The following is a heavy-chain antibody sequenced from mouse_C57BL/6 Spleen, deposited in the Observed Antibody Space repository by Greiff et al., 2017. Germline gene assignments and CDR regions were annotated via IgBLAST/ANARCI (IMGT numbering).Heavy chain of an antibody. Sequence: EVQRVESGGGLVKPGGSLKLSCAASGFTFSSYAMSWVRQTPEKRLEWVATISDGGSYTYYPDNVKGRFTISRDNAKNNLYLQMSHLKSEDTAMYYCARDQTTVRGDYFDYWGQGTTLTVSS. V-gene: IGHV5-4*01. CDR1: GFTFSSYA. J-gene: IGHJ2*01. D-gene: IGHD1-1*01. CDR3: ARDQTTVRGDYFDY. CDR2: ISDGGSYT.